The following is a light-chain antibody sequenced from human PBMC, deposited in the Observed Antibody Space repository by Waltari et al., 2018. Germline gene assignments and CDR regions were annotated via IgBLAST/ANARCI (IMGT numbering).Light chain of an antibody. J-gene: IGKJ4*01. CDR2: YVK. CDR3: QQGNTYALT. Sequence: DTQMSQSTSCRSASVGDRVTITCRASEDIKSYLSWYQQKPGKAPKLLIYYVKNLANGVPSRFSGSGSGTEFTLTINSLQPEDFATYYCQQGNTYALTFGGGTNVEIK. V-gene: IGKV1-17*01. CDR1: EDIKSY.